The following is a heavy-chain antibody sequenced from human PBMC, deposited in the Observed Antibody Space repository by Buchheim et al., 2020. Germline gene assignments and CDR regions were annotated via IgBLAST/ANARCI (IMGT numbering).Heavy chain of an antibody. CDR1: GFTFSNYG. Sequence: QVQLVESGGGVVQPGRSLRLSCAASGFTFSNYGIHWVRQAPGKGLEWVAVIWYDGSNKYYADSVKGRFTISRDNSKNTLYVQMNSLRAEDTAVYYCARDPTALAEGIDYWGQGTL. V-gene: IGHV3-33*01. D-gene: IGHD3-10*01. CDR3: ARDPTALAEGIDY. J-gene: IGHJ4*02. CDR2: IWYDGSNK.